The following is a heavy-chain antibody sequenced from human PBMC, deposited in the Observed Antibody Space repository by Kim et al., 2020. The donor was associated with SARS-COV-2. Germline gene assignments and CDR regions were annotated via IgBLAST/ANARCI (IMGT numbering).Heavy chain of an antibody. J-gene: IGHJ6*02. CDR2: ISGSGGST. Sequence: GGSLRLSCAASGFTFSSYAMSWVRQAPGKGLEWVSAISGSGGSTYYADSVKGRFTISRDNSKNTLYLQMNSLRAEDTAVYYCAKEDKVYALGYRYYGMDVWGQGTTVTVSS. D-gene: IGHD2-8*01. CDR3: AKEDKVYALGYRYYGMDV. V-gene: IGHV3-23*01. CDR1: GFTFSSYA.